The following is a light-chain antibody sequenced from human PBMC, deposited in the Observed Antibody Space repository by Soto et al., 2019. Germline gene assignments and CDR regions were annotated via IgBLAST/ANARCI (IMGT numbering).Light chain of an antibody. CDR3: QQRSDWPST. CDR2: DAS. J-gene: IGKJ4*01. Sequence: EIVLTQSPATLSLSPGDRATLSCRASQSVGSYLGWYQQRPGQAPRLLIYDASNRATGIPARFSGSGSVTDFTLTISILEPEDFAVYYCQQRSDWPSTFGGGTKVEIK. V-gene: IGKV3-11*01. CDR1: QSVGSY.